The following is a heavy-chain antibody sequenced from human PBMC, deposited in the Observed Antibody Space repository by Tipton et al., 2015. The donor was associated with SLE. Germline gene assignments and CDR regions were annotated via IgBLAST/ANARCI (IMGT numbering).Heavy chain of an antibody. D-gene: IGHD6-13*01. V-gene: IGHV4-59*12. CDR1: GDSISSYY. CDR3: ARDSSSTWYQGLYFYMDV. J-gene: IGHJ6*03. Sequence: TLSLTCTVSGDSISSYYWSWIRQPPGKGLEWIGYIYYSGSTNYNPSLKSRVTIPVDTSKNQFSLKLSSVTAADTAVYYCARDSSSTWYQGLYFYMDVWGKGTTVTVSS. CDR2: IYYSGST.